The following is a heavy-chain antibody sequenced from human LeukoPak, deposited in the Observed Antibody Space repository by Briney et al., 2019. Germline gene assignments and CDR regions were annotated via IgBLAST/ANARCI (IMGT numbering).Heavy chain of an antibody. D-gene: IGHD3-10*01. Sequence: ASVKVSCKASGYTFTSYGISWVRQAPGQGLEWMGWISAYNGNTNYAQKLQGRVTMTTDTSTSTAYMELRSLRSDDTAVYYCARDLWFGESYVNWFDPWGQGTLVTVSS. CDR1: GYTFTSYG. V-gene: IGHV1-18*01. J-gene: IGHJ5*02. CDR2: ISAYNGNT. CDR3: ARDLWFGESYVNWFDP.